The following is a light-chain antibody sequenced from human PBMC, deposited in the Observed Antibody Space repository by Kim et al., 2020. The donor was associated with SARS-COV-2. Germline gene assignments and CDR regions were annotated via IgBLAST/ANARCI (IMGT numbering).Light chain of an antibody. V-gene: IGKV1-5*03. J-gene: IGKJ4*01. CDR1: QSISSW. Sequence: DIQMTQSPSTLSASVGDRVTITCRASQSISSWLAWYQQKPGKAPKLLIYKASSLESGVPSRFSGSGSGTEFTLTISSLQPDEFATDYCQQYNSYLLAFGGGTKVDIK. CDR2: KAS. CDR3: QQYNSYLLA.